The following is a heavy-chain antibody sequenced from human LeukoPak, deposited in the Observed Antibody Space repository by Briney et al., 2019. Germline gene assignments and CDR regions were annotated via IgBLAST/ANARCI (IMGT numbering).Heavy chain of an antibody. D-gene: IGHD2-15*01. CDR3: ARLVVVAATQGRRGRYYYGMDV. CDR1: GGSFSGYY. J-gene: IGHJ6*02. V-gene: IGHV4-34*01. CDR2: INHSGST. Sequence: PSETLSLTCAVYGGSFSGYYWSWIRQPPGKGLEWIGEINHSGSTNYNPSLKSRVTISVDTSKNQFSLKLSSVTAADTAVYYCARLVVVAATQGRRGRYYYGMDVWGQGTTVTVSS.